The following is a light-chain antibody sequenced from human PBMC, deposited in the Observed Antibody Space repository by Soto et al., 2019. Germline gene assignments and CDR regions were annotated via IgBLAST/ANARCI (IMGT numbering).Light chain of an antibody. CDR3: AAWDDSVAGPV. J-gene: IGLJ3*02. CDR1: SSNIGNNY. V-gene: IGLV1-47*01. Sequence: QSALTQSPSVSAAPGQKVTISCSGSSSNIGNNYVSWYQQLPGTAPKLLMYKNYERPSGVPDRFSGSKSGTSASLTISGLRSGDEADYYCAAWDDSVAGPVFGGGTKLTVL. CDR2: KNY.